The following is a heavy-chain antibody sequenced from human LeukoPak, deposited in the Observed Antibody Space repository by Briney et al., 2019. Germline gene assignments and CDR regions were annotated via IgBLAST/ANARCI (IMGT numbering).Heavy chain of an antibody. D-gene: IGHD6-13*01. V-gene: IGHV1-3*01. J-gene: IGHJ4*02. Sequence: AAVKVSCKASGDSFNDYAMQWVRQAPGQRREWMGWINCGNGKTKYSEKFQGRVTITRDQSATTAYMDLNSLRSEDTAVYYCARSIWCNRQYYFDSWGQGTLVTVSS. CDR3: ARSIWCNRQYYFDS. CDR1: GDSFNDYA. CDR2: INCGNGKT.